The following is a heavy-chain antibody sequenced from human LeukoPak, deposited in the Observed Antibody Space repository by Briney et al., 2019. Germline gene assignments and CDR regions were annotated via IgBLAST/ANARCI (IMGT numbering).Heavy chain of an antibody. Sequence: GGSLRLSCAASGFTFSSYGMHWVRQAPGKGLEWVAFIRYDGSNKYYADSVKGRFAISRDNSKNTLYLQMNSLRAEDTAVYYCAIDLLEWLSLEDAFDIWGQGTMVTVSS. CDR1: GFTFSSYG. CDR2: IRYDGSNK. CDR3: AIDLLEWLSLEDAFDI. J-gene: IGHJ3*02. V-gene: IGHV3-30*02. D-gene: IGHD3-3*01.